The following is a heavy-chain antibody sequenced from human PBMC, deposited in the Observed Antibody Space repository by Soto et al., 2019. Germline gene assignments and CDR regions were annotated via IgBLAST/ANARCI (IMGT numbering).Heavy chain of an antibody. J-gene: IGHJ6*03. D-gene: IGHD5-18*01. CDR3: ARVTGVLAGNYYMDF. V-gene: IGHV3-21*01. Sequence: EVQLVESGGGLVNPGGSLGLSCAASGFTFNTYSMSWVRQAPGKGLEWVSVITSSGNSISYADSVRGRFTISRDNAKNSQYLQMNSLRAGDTAVYYCARVTGVLAGNYYMDFWGKGITVTVSS. CDR1: GFTFNTYS. CDR2: ITSSGNSI.